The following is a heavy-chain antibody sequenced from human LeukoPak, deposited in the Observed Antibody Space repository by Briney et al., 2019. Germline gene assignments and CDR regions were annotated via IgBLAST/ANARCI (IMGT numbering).Heavy chain of an antibody. CDR1: GFTVSSNY. V-gene: IGHV3-66*02. D-gene: IGHD2-2*01. J-gene: IGHJ5*02. CDR3: ARVVVPAAIISSWFDP. CDR2: IYSGGST. Sequence: TAGSLRLSCAASGFTVSSNYMSWVRQAPGKGLEWVSVIYSGGSTYYADSVKGRFTISRDNSKNTLYLQMNSLRAEDTAVYYCARVVVPAAIISSWFDPWGQGTLVTVSS.